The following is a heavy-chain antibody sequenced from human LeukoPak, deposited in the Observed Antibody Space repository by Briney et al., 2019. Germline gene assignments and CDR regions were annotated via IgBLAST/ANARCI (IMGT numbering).Heavy chain of an antibody. CDR1: GYTFTGYY. V-gene: IGHV1-2*02. CDR2: INPNSGGT. CDR3: ARGPRIAVAGTGTYY. Sequence: GASVKVSCKASGYTFTGYYMHWVRQAPGQGLEWMGWINPNSGGTNYAQKFQGRVTMTRDTSISTAYMELSRLRSDDTAVYYCARGPRIAVAGTGTYYWGQGTLVTVSS. D-gene: IGHD6-19*01. J-gene: IGHJ4*02.